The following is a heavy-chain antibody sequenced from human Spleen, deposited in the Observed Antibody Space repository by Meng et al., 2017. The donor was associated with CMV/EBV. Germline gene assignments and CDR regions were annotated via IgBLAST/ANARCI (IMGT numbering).Heavy chain of an antibody. Sequence: GESLKISCEVSGFIFSSYWMHWVRQAPGKGLVWISGINSDGSSTNYADSVKGRFTISRDNAENTLHLQMNSLRAEDTAVYYCASQIRFLEWLTHWGQGTLVTVSS. J-gene: IGHJ4*02. V-gene: IGHV3-74*01. CDR3: ASQIRFLEWLTH. CDR2: INSDGSST. D-gene: IGHD3-3*01. CDR1: GFIFSSYW.